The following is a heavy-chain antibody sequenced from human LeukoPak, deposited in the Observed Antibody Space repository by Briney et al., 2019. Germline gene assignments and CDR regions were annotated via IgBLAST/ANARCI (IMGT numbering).Heavy chain of an antibody. J-gene: IGHJ4*02. CDR1: GNYW. Sequence: GGSLRLSCAASGNYWMHWVRQVPGKGLVWVSHINSDGSWTSYADSVKGRFTISRDNAKNSLYLQMNSLRAEDTAVYYCARDLGRGIVVDPFDYWGQGTLVTVSS. CDR2: INSDGSWT. V-gene: IGHV3-74*01. CDR3: ARDLGRGIVVDPFDY. D-gene: IGHD3-22*01.